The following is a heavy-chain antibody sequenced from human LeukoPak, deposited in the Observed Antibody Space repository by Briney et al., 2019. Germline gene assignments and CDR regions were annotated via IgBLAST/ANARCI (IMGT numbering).Heavy chain of an antibody. Sequence: GGSLRLSCAASGFTVSSYYMNWVRQAPGKELEWVSVIYTGGGRYYADSVRGRFTISRDTSKNMVFPLMNSLRVEDTAVYYCARGIDYWGRGTLVTVSS. V-gene: IGHV3-53*01. CDR1: GFTVSSYY. CDR3: ARGIDY. CDR2: IYTGGGR. J-gene: IGHJ4*02.